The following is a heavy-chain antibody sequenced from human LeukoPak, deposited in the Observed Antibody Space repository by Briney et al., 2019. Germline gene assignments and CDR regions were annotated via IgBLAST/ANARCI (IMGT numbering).Heavy chain of an antibody. V-gene: IGHV1-69*06. CDR1: GYTFTSYY. D-gene: IGHD3-22*01. CDR3: VVGVYYYDSSGYYQFDY. Sequence: SVKVSCKASGYTFTSYYMHWVRQAPGQGLEWMGGIIPIFGTANYAQKFQGRVTITADKSTSTAYMELSSLRSEDTAVYYCVVGVYYYDSSGYYQFDYWGQGTLVTVSS. J-gene: IGHJ4*02. CDR2: IIPIFGTA.